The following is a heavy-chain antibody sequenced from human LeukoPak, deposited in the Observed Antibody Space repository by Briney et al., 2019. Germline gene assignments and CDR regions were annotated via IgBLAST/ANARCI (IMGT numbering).Heavy chain of an antibody. J-gene: IGHJ6*02. CDR3: ARGPNRWWVVSRNWGMDV. CDR2: ISWDESTT. CDR1: GLSIGDNS. D-gene: IGHD2-15*01. V-gene: IGHV3-43*01. Sequence: GGSLRLSCAASGLSIGDNSMHWVRQAAGKGLELVSLISWDESTTYYSDSVKGRFTVSRDSSKNSLHLQMNSLRTEDTALYYCARGPNRWWVVSRNWGMDVWGQGTTVTVSS.